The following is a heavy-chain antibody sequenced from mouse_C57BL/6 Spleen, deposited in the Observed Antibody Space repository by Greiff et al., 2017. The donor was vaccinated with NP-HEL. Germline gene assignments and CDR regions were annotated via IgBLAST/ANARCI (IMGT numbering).Heavy chain of an antibody. CDR1: GYTFTSYW. Sequence: QVQLQQPGAELVKPGASVKMSCKASGYTFTSYWITWVKQRPGQGLEWIGDIYPGSGSTNYNEKFKSKATLTVDTSSSTAYMQLSSLTSEDSAVYYCASAFFAPLYFDVWGTGTTVTVSS. J-gene: IGHJ1*03. CDR3: ASAFFAPLYFDV. CDR2: IYPGSGST. V-gene: IGHV1-55*01.